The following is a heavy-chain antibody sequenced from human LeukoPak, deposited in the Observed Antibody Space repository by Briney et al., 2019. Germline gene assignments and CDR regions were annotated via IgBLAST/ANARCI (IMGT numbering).Heavy chain of an antibody. CDR3: VKVSGDFYFDY. V-gene: IGHV3-30*18. CDR1: GFTFSDYG. D-gene: IGHD7-27*01. J-gene: IGHJ4*02. Sequence: GALRLSCAASGFTFSDYGMHWVRQAPGKGLEWVAVISYDGSNKYYADSVKGRFTISRDNSKNTLYLQMSSLRAEDTAVYLCVKVSGDFYFDYWGQGTLVTVSS. CDR2: ISYDGSNK.